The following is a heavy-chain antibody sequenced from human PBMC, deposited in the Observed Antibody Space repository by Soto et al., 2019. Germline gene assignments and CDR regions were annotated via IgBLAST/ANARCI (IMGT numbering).Heavy chain of an antibody. D-gene: IGHD3-10*01. CDR3: ARRRSRGVPIYYYYGMDV. J-gene: IGHJ6*02. V-gene: IGHV4-34*01. CDR1: GGSFSGYY. CDR2: INHSGST. Sequence: SETLSLTCAVYGGSFSGYYWSWIRQPPGKGLEWIGEINHSGSTNYNPSLKSRVTISVDTSKNQFSLKLSSVTAADTAVYYCARRRSRGVPIYYYYGMDVWGQGTTVTVSS.